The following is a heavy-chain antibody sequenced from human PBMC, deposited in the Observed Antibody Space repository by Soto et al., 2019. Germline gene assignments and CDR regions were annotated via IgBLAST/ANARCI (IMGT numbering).Heavy chain of an antibody. CDR3: ARSGHIFGGVV. CDR1: GASMTDHY. Sequence: QVQLRESGPGLVRPSETLSLTCTVSGASMTDHYCSWIRQPPGKGLEYIGYIFYTGNTNYNSSFKSRVTMSIDMSRNQISLHLNSVTAADPAVYYCARSGHIFGGVVWGQGILVTVSS. D-gene: IGHD3-16*01. J-gene: IGHJ4*02. V-gene: IGHV4-59*11. CDR2: IFYTGNT.